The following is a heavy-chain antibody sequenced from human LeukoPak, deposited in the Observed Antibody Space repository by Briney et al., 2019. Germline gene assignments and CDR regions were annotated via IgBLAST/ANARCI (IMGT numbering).Heavy chain of an antibody. D-gene: IGHD3-22*01. CDR1: GFTFTSSA. CDR3: AADPDSSGYFTYYFDY. V-gene: IGHV1-58*01. J-gene: IGHJ4*02. CDR2: IVVGSGNT. Sequence: ASVKVSCKASGFTFTSSAVQWVRQARGQRLEWIGWIVVGSGNTNYAQKFQERVTITRDMSTSTAYMELSSLRSEDTAVYYCAADPDSSGYFTYYFDYWGQGTLVTVSS.